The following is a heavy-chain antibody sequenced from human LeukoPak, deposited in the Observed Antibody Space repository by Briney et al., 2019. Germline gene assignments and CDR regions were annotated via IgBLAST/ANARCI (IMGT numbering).Heavy chain of an antibody. CDR2: INPNSGGT. Sequence: GASVKVSCKASGYTFTGYYMHWVRQAPGQGLEWMGWINPNSGGTNYAQKLQGRVTMTRDTSISTAYMELSRLRSDDTAVYYCARDGYGTYYYDSSGYYSPEYFQHWGQGTLVTVSS. J-gene: IGHJ1*01. D-gene: IGHD3-22*01. CDR3: ARDGYGTYYYDSSGYYSPEYFQH. V-gene: IGHV1-2*02. CDR1: GYTFTGYY.